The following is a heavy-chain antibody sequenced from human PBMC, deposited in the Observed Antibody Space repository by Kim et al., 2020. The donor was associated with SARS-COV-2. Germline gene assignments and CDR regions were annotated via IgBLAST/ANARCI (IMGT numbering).Heavy chain of an antibody. CDR2: IYYSGST. Sequence: SETLSLTCTVSGGSISSYYWSWIRQPPGKGLEWIGYIYYSGSTNYNPSLKSRVTISVDTSKNQFSLKLSSVTAADTAVYYCARDEGRDGYNYAYWGQGTLVTVSS. J-gene: IGHJ4*02. CDR1: GGSISSYY. D-gene: IGHD5-12*01. CDR3: ARDEGRDGYNYAY. V-gene: IGHV4-59*01.